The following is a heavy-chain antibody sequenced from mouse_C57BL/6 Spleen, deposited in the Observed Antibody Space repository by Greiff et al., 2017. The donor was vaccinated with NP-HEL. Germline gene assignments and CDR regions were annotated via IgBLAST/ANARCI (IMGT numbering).Heavy chain of an antibody. V-gene: IGHV1-55*01. Sequence: QVQLQQPGAELVKPGASVKMSCKASGYTFTSYWITWVKQRPGQGLEWIGDIYPGSGSTNYNEKFKSKATLTVDKPSSTAYMQLSSLTSEDSAVYYCAKGTTEGWYFDVWGTGTTVTVSS. CDR2: IYPGSGST. J-gene: IGHJ1*03. CDR1: GYTFTSYW. D-gene: IGHD1-1*01. CDR3: AKGTTEGWYFDV.